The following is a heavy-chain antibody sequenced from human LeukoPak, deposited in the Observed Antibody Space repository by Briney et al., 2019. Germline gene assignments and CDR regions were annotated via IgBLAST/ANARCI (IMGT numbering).Heavy chain of an antibody. Sequence: GGSLRLSCAASVFSFSTYGMHWVRQAPGKGLEWVAMICYDASGQHYADSVKGRFTIFRDTSKNTLHLQMNSLRAEDTAVYFCARDSLYDDNGYYHYFDYWGQGTLVTVSS. CDR3: ARDSLYDDNGYYHYFDY. CDR1: VFSFSTYG. V-gene: IGHV3-33*01. J-gene: IGHJ4*02. CDR2: ICYDASGQ. D-gene: IGHD3-22*01.